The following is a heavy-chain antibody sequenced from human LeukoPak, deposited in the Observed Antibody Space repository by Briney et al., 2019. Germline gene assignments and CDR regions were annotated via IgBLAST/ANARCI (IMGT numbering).Heavy chain of an antibody. J-gene: IGHJ4*02. Sequence: SETLSLTCTVSGGSISSSSYYWGWIRQPPGKGLEWNGSIYYSGSTYYNPSLKSRVTISVDTSKNQFSLKLSSVTAADTAVYYCARQRGIAVAGYFDYWGQGTLVTVSS. CDR1: GGSISSSSYY. CDR2: IYYSGST. D-gene: IGHD6-19*01. V-gene: IGHV4-39*01. CDR3: ARQRGIAVAGYFDY.